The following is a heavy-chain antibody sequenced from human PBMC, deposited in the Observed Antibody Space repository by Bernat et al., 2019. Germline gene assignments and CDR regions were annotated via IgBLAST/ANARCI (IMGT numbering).Heavy chain of an antibody. Sequence: QVQLVESGGGVVQPGRSLRLSCAASGFTFSSYGMHWVRQAPGKGLEWVAVISYDGSNKYYADSVKGRFTISRDNSKNTLNLQMNSLRAEDTAVYYCAKENYYGSGSSAYFDYWGQGTLVTVSS. CDR1: GFTFSSYG. D-gene: IGHD3-10*01. V-gene: IGHV3-30*18. CDR2: ISYDGSNK. J-gene: IGHJ4*02. CDR3: AKENYYGSGSSAYFDY.